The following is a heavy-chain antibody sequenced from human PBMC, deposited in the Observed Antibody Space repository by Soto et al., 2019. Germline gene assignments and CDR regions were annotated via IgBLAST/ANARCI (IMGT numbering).Heavy chain of an antibody. Sequence: QVQLVQSGAEVKKPGSSVKVSCKASGGTFNSYGISCVRQAPGQGLEWMGGIIPIFGTPNYAQKFQGRVTITADESTSTAYMELSSLRSEDTAVYYCARALPSYSIGWYYFDYWGQGTRVTVSS. V-gene: IGHV1-69*12. CDR2: IIPIFGTP. CDR3: ARALPSYSIGWYYFDY. J-gene: IGHJ4*02. CDR1: GGTFNSYG. D-gene: IGHD6-19*01.